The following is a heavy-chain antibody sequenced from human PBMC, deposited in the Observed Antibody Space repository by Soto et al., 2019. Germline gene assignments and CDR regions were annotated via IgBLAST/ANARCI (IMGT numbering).Heavy chain of an antibody. V-gene: IGHV3-33*01. D-gene: IGHD3-9*01. Sequence: GGSLRLSCAASGFTFSSYGMHWVRQAPGKGLEWVAVIWYDGSNKYYADSVKGRFTISRDNSKNTLYLQMNSLRAEDTAVYYCARGSVLRYFDWLSSSDYWGQGSLVTVSS. CDR2: IWYDGSNK. CDR1: GFTFSSYG. J-gene: IGHJ4*02. CDR3: ARGSVLRYFDWLSSSDY.